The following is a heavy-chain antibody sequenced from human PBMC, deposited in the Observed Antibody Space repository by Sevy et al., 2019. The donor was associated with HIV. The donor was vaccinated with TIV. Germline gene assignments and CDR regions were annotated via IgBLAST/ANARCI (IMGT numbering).Heavy chain of an antibody. Sequence: GGSLRLSCAASGFTFSSYSMNWVRQAPGKGLEWVTSITNSSSYIYYADSVKGRFTISRDNDKNTLYLQMNSLRAEDTAVYYCAGDRCTNGVCYQVWGQGTMVTVSS. J-gene: IGHJ6*02. V-gene: IGHV3-21*01. CDR3: AGDRCTNGVCYQV. CDR2: ITNSSSYI. D-gene: IGHD2-8*01. CDR1: GFTFSSYS.